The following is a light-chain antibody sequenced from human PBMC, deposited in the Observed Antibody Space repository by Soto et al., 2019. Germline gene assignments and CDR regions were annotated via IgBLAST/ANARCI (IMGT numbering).Light chain of an antibody. Sequence: EIVMTQSPATLSVSPGEGATLSCRASQSVSTNLAWYQQKPGQAPRLLIYGASTRATGIPARFIGSGSGTEFTLTISSLQSDDVAVYYWQQCHNWPPWTFGQGTKVEIK. CDR1: QSVSTN. CDR3: QQCHNWPPWT. CDR2: GAS. V-gene: IGKV3-15*01. J-gene: IGKJ1*01.